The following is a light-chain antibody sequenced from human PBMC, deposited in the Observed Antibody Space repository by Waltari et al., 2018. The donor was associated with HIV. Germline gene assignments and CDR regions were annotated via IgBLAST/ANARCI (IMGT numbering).Light chain of an antibody. CDR1: RSDDGGSIH. J-gene: IGLJ2*01. CDR3: CSYAGSSTLV. Sequence: QSPLTQPASASGPPGQSITISCTGPRSDDGGSIHVSWYQQHPSKAPKRMIYDVSKRPSGVSNRFSGSKSGNTASLTISGLQAEDEADYYCCSYAGSSTLVFGGGTKLTVL. CDR2: DVS. V-gene: IGLV2-23*02.